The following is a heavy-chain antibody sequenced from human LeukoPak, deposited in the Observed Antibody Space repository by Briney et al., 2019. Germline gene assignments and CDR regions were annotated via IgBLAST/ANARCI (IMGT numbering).Heavy chain of an antibody. D-gene: IGHD3-10*01. Sequence: GGSLRLSCAASGFTVSSNYMSWVRQAPGKGLEWVSVIYSGGSTYYADSVKGRFTISRHNSRNTLYLQMNSLRAEDTAVYYCARNIRGVIGYWGQGTLVTVSS. J-gene: IGHJ4*02. CDR2: IYSGGST. CDR3: ARNIRGVIGY. V-gene: IGHV3-53*04. CDR1: GFTVSSNY.